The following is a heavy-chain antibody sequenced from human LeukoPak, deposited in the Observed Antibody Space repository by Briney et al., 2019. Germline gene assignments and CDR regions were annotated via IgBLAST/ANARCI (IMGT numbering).Heavy chain of an antibody. Sequence: GGSLRLSCAASGFTFSSYAMSWVRQAPGKGLEWVSAISGSGGSTYHADSVKGRFTISRDNSKNTLYLQMNSLRAEDTAVYYCAKDRPVGRKTSGSFDYWGQGTLVTVSS. CDR2: ISGSGGST. J-gene: IGHJ4*02. CDR3: AKDRPVGRKTSGSFDY. CDR1: GFTFSSYA. V-gene: IGHV3-23*01. D-gene: IGHD1-14*01.